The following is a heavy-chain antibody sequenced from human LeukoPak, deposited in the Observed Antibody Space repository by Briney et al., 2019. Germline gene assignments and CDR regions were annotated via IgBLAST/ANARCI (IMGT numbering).Heavy chain of an antibody. CDR1: GYTFTVYY. CDR3: ARESRPIRYRVSQYYFDY. J-gene: IGHJ4*02. D-gene: IGHD5-18*01. Sequence: ASVSLSSTASGYTFTVYYMHSVRAAPGQGLGWVVWINTKSGGTNYTQTFQVEVTITRDTSISTAYMELSRLRSADTAVYYCARESRPIRYRVSQYYFDYWGQGTLVTVSS. V-gene: IGHV1-2*02. CDR2: INTKSGGT.